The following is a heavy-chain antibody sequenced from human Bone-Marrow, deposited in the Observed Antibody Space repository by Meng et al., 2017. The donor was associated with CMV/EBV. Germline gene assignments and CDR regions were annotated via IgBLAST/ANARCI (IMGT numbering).Heavy chain of an antibody. CDR3: ASLAAAGANWFDP. CDR1: GGTFSSYA. Sequence: SVKVSCKASGGTFSSYAISWVRQVPGQGLEWMGGIIPILGIANYAQKFQGRVTITADKSTSTAYMELSSLRSEDTAVYYCASLAAAGANWFDPWGQGTLVPVSS. J-gene: IGHJ5*02. V-gene: IGHV1-69*10. D-gene: IGHD6-13*01. CDR2: IIPILGIA.